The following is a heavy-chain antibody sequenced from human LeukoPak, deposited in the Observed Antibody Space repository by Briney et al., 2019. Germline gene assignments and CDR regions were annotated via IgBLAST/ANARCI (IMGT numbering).Heavy chain of an antibody. Sequence: PSETLSLTCTVSGGSISSGSYYWSWIRQPAGKGLEWIGRIYTSGSTNYNPSLKSRVTISVDTSKNQFSLKLSSVTAAVTAVYYCARDRAVAGGGDFDYWGQGTLVTVSS. CDR1: GGSISSGSYY. CDR2: IYTSGST. V-gene: IGHV4-61*02. J-gene: IGHJ4*02. CDR3: ARDRAVAGGGDFDY. D-gene: IGHD6-19*01.